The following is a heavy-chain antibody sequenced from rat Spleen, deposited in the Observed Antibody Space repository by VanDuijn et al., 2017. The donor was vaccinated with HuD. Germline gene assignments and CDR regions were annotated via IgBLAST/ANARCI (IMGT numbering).Heavy chain of an antibody. V-gene: IGHV2-77*01. J-gene: IGHJ3*01. D-gene: IGHD1-12*01. CDR3: MRGAY. CDR2: IWGDGST. CDR1: GFSLTSYG. Sequence: QVQMKETGPGLVQTTQTLSVTCTVSGFSLTSYGVHWVRQAPGKGPEWMGIIWGDGSTNYNSALKSRLSISRDTSKSQVFLTMNSLQTDDTAVYYAMRGAYWGQGTLVTVSS.